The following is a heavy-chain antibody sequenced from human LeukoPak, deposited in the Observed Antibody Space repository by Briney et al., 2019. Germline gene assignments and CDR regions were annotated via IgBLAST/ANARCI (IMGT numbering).Heavy chain of an antibody. V-gene: IGHV3-30-3*01. CDR1: GFTFSSYA. Sequence: GGSLRLSCAASGFTFSSYAMSWVRQAPGKGLEWVAVISYDGSNKYYADSVKGRFTISRDNSKNTLYLQMNSLRAEDTAVYYCASSSGWYSRAFDIWGQGTMVTVSS. D-gene: IGHD6-19*01. CDR2: ISYDGSNK. CDR3: ASSSGWYSRAFDI. J-gene: IGHJ3*02.